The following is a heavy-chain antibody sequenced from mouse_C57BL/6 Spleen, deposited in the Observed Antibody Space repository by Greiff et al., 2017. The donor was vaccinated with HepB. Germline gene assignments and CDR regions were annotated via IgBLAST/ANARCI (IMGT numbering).Heavy chain of an antibody. Sequence: DVKLVESGGGLVKPGGSLKLSCAASGFTFSDYGMHWVRQAPEKGLEWVAYISSGSSTIYYADTVKGRFTISRDNAKNTLFLQMTSLRSEDTAMYYCARGYYGSSYWFAYWGQGTLVTVSA. CDR3: ARGYYGSSYWFAY. CDR2: ISSGSSTI. V-gene: IGHV5-17*01. J-gene: IGHJ3*01. CDR1: GFTFSDYG. D-gene: IGHD1-1*01.